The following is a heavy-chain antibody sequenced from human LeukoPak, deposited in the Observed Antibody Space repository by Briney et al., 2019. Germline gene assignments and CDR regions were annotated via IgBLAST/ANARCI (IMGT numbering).Heavy chain of an antibody. CDR1: GGSISSYY. CDR2: IYYSGST. J-gene: IGHJ4*02. Sequence: SETLSLTCTVSGGSISSYYWSWIRQPPGKGLEWIGYIYYSGSTNYNPSLKSRVTISVDTSKNQFSLKLSSVTAADTAVYYCASGRRYIGSFDYWGQGTLVTVSS. CDR3: ASGRRYIGSFDY. D-gene: IGHD1-26*01. V-gene: IGHV4-59*01.